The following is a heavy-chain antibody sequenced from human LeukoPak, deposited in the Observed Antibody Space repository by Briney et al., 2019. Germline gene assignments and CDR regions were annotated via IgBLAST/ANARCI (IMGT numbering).Heavy chain of an antibody. CDR3: ARGYSYGLGAFDY. Sequence: PGGSLRLSCAASGFTFSSYAMHWVRQAPGKGLEWVAVISYDGSNKYYADSVKGRFTISRDNSKSTLYLQMNSLRAEDTAVYYCARGYSYGLGAFDYWGQGTLVTVSS. V-gene: IGHV3-30-3*01. D-gene: IGHD5-18*01. CDR2: ISYDGSNK. J-gene: IGHJ4*02. CDR1: GFTFSSYA.